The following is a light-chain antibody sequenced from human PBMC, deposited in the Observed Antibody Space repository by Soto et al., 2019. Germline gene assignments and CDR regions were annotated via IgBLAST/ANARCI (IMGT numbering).Light chain of an antibody. Sequence: DIVMTQSPDSLAVSLGERATINCKSSQSVLYSSNNKNDLAWYQQKPGQPPKLLIYWASTRESGVPDRFSGSGSGTDFTLTISSLQAEDVEVYYCQQNYSTPPVTFGGGTKVEIK. J-gene: IGKJ4*01. CDR3: QQNYSTPPVT. CDR2: WAS. V-gene: IGKV4-1*01. CDR1: QSVLYSSNNKND.